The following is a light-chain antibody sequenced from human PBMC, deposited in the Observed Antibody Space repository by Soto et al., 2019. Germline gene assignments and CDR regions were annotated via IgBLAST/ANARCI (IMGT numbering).Light chain of an antibody. J-gene: IGKJ3*01. V-gene: IGKV1-8*01. CDR3: FQDYNYPRT. CDR2: AAS. Sequence: AIRMTQSPSSLSASTGDRVTITCRASQGISSYLAWYQQKPGKAPKLLIYAASTLQSGVPSRFSGSGSGTDFTLTISCLQSEDFATYYCFQDYNYPRTFGPGTKVDIK. CDR1: QGISSY.